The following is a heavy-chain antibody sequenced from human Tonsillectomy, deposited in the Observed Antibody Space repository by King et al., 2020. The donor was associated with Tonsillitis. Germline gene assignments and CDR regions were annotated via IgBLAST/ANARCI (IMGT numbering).Heavy chain of an antibody. CDR3: ARQPASDYSSGWYYFDS. J-gene: IGHJ4*02. Sequence: QVQLQESGPGLVKPSETLSLTCTVSGDSISSYYWSWIRQTPEKGLEWIGYIHYSGSANYNPSLKSRVTISEDTSKNQFSLKLSSVTAADTAVYYCARQPASDYSSGWYYFDSWGQGTLVTVSS. D-gene: IGHD6-19*01. V-gene: IGHV4-59*08. CDR2: IHYSGSA. CDR1: GDSISSYY.